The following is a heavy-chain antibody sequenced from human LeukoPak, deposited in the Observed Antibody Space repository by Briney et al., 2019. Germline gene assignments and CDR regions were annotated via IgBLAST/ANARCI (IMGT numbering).Heavy chain of an antibody. CDR3: ARERQDTILHSGAFDI. CDR1: GFTFRSYA. V-gene: IGHV3-30*19. Sequence: PGGSLRLSCVASGFTFRSYAMHWVRQAPGKGLEWVADIASDGSRTFYVESVKGRFTISRDNSKNTLYLQMNSLRAEDTAVYFCARERQDTILHSGAFDIWGQGTMVTVSS. D-gene: IGHD2-21*01. CDR2: IASDGSRT. J-gene: IGHJ3*02.